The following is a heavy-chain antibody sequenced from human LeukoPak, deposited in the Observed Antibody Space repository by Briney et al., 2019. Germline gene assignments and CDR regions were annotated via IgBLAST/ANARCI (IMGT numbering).Heavy chain of an antibody. D-gene: IGHD6-13*01. V-gene: IGHV3-23*01. CDR2: ISGSGGST. J-gene: IGHJ3*02. CDR1: GFTVSNYA. Sequence: GGSLRLSCAASGFTVSNYAISWVRQAPGKGLEWVSAISGSGGSTYYADSVKGRFTISRDNSKNTLYLQMNSLRAEDTAVYYCAKAGGSWYQAFDIWGQGTMVTVSS. CDR3: AKAGGSWYQAFDI.